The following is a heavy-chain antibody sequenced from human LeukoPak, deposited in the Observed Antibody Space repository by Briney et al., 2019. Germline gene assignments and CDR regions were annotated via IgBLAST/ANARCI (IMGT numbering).Heavy chain of an antibody. V-gene: IGHV3-21*01. CDR2: ISGDSTYI. D-gene: IGHD1-1*01. Sequence: GGSLRLSCAASGFTFASYSMNWVRQAPGKGLEWVSSISGDSTYIYNAGSVEGRFTISRDNAQASLYLQMISLRADDTAVYYCARVSGRLERQSDLDYWGQGTLVIVSS. CDR3: ARVSGRLERQSDLDY. J-gene: IGHJ4*02. CDR1: GFTFASYS.